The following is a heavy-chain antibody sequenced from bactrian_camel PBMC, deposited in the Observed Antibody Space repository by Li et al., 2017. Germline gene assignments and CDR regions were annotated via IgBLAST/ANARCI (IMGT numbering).Heavy chain of an antibody. J-gene: IGHJ6*01. CDR1: GFVITDYC. CDR2: IDSYGST. CDR3: AADRYLAGQYCFPGNLQSAFVY. Sequence: LVESGGGSVHPGGSLRLSCAASGFVITDYCKAWFRQRPGKEREGVASIDSYGSTTYADPNQGRFTISKDNAENTLYLQMNNLKPEDTAMYYCAADRYLAGQYCFPGNLQSAFVYWGQGTQVTVS. V-gene: IGHV3S53*01. D-gene: IGHD6*01.